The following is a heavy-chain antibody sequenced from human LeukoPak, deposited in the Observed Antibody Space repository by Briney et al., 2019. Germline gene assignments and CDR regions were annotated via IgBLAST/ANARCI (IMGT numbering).Heavy chain of an antibody. V-gene: IGHV3-21*01. CDR3: ARDRSGSYPYYFDY. CDR1: GFTFSDYS. Sequence: KTGGSLRLSCAASGFTFSDYSMNWVRKAPGKGLEWVSSISSRSAYIHYTDSVKGRFNISRDNAENSLYLQMNNLRADDTAVYYCARDRSGSYPYYFDYWGQGTLVTVSS. CDR2: ISSRSAYI. J-gene: IGHJ4*02. D-gene: IGHD1-26*01.